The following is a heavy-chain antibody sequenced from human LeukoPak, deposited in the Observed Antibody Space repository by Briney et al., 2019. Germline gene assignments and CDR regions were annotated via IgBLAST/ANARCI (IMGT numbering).Heavy chain of an antibody. CDR1: GGSISSSSYY. CDR2: IYYSGST. CDR3: ARGGIGSYYYGMDV. V-gene: IGHV4-39*07. J-gene: IGHJ6*02. Sequence: SETLSLTCTVSGGSISSSSYYWGWIRQPPGKGLEWIGSIYYSGSTYYNPSLKSRVTISVDTSKNQFSLKLSSVTAADTAVCYCARGGIGSYYYGMDVWGQGTTVTVSS. D-gene: IGHD1-1*01.